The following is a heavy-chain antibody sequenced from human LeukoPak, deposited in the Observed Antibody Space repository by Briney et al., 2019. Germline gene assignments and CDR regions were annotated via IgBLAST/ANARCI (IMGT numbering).Heavy chain of an antibody. CDR3: ARGGFWSGDYTDAFDI. Sequence: PGGSLRLSCTASGFTFSSYWTSWVRQAPGKGLEWVANIKHDGTESYSVDSVKGRFAISRDNAKNSLYLQMNRLRTEDTAVYYCARGGFWSGDYTDAFDIWGQGTMVTVSS. CDR1: GFTFSSYW. CDR2: IKHDGTES. J-gene: IGHJ3*02. V-gene: IGHV3-7*04. D-gene: IGHD3-3*01.